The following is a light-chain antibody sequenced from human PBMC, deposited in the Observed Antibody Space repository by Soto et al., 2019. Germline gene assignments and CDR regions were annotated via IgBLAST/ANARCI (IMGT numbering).Light chain of an antibody. V-gene: IGKV3-20*01. CDR1: QSIRSHY. J-gene: IGKJ1*01. Sequence: ESVLTQSPWTLSLSPGARPTLACRASQSIRSHYLALYQQKPGQAPRILISGAHSRAPGIPDRFSGSEAGTDFTLRISILEPEDFAVYCRQQNDSSVTFGQGTKVDIK. CDR2: GAH. CDR3: QQNDSSVT.